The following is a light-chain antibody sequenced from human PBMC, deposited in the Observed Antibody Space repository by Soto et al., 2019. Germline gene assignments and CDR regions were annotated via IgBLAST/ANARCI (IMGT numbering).Light chain of an antibody. CDR2: KTS. CDR1: QSIFSW. J-gene: IGKJ1*01. CDR3: QQYNTYPWT. V-gene: IGKV1-5*03. Sequence: DIQMTQSPFTLSASVGDRVTITCRASQSIFSWLAWYQQKPGKAPKVLIYKTSSLKSGVPSRFSGSGSGTEFTFTISSLQPDDFATYYCQQYNTYPWTFGQGTRVEIK.